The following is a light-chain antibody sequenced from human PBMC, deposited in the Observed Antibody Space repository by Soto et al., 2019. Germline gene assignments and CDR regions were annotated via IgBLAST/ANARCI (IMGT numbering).Light chain of an antibody. Sequence: EIVLTQSPATLSLSPGERATLSCMASQSVGNVLVWYHQSRAQAPRLLTYSASNRATGTPPRCIGSGSCTDFTRTIGTLALEEFAVYYCQQRNNWSPTFGGGTKVEMK. V-gene: IGKV3-11*01. CDR1: QSVGNV. CDR2: SAS. J-gene: IGKJ4*01. CDR3: QQRNNWSPT.